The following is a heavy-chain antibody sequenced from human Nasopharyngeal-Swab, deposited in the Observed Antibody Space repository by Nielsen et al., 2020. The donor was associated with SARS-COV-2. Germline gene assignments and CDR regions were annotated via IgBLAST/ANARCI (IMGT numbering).Heavy chain of an antibody. CDR2: IYYSGST. CDR3: ARDSMVRGLGTNYYYYYGMDV. V-gene: IGHV4-59*01. J-gene: IGHJ6*02. CDR1: ARSISSYY. Sequence: SQTLSLTCTVSARSISSYYWSWIRQPPGNGLEWIGYIYYSGSTTYNPSLKSRVTISVDTSKNQFSLKLSSGTAADTAVYYFARDSMVRGLGTNYYYYYGMDVWGQGTTVTVSS. D-gene: IGHD3-10*01.